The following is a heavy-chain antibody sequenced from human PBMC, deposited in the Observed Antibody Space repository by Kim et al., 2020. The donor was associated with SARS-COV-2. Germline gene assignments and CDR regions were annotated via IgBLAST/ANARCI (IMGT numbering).Heavy chain of an antibody. J-gene: IGHJ4*02. Sequence: ASVNGRFTISRDNSKNTLYLQMNSLRAEDTAVYYCARGYDILTGYFYFDYWGQGTLVTVSS. CDR3: ARGYDILTGYFYFDY. V-gene: IGHV3-30*01. D-gene: IGHD3-9*01.